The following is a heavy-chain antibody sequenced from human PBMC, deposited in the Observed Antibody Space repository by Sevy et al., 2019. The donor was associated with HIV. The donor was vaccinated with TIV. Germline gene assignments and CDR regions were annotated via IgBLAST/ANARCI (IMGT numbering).Heavy chain of an antibody. CDR3: TRGGVNMDAFDI. D-gene: IGHD3-16*01. V-gene: IGHV1-2*02. Sequence: ASVKVSCKASAFSLTDYYMHWVRQAPGQGLEWVGWINPDGGGTNYAQKFQGRVTMSRDTSISTSYMDLSRLTAEDTAVYFCTRGGVNMDAFDIWGQGTMVTVSS. CDR2: INPDGGGT. J-gene: IGHJ3*02. CDR1: AFSLTDYY.